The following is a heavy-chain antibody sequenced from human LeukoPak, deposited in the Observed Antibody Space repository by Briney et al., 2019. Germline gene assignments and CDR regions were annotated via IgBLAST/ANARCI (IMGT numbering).Heavy chain of an antibody. D-gene: IGHD6-13*01. J-gene: IGHJ6*03. CDR1: GYTFTGYY. CDR3: ARGAFTGYSSSWLLYYYYYYMDV. CDR2: INPNSGGT. Sequence: GASVKVSCKASGYTFTGYYIHWVRQAPGQGLEWMGWINPNSGGTNYAQKFQGRVTITRNTSISTAYMELSSLRSEDTAVYYCARGAFTGYSSSWLLYYYYYYMDVWGKGTTVTVSS. V-gene: IGHV1-2*02.